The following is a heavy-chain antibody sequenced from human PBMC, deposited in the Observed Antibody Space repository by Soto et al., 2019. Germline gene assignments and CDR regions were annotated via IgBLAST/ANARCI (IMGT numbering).Heavy chain of an antibody. Sequence: ASVKVSCKASAGTSSSYAISWVHQAPGQGPERIGGIIPIFGTATCAQKFQGRVTITADESTSTAYMELSSLRSQATAVYYCARDAIAAPPSHSLQYFDNWGQGTLVTVS. J-gene: IGHJ4*02. V-gene: IGHV1-69*13. D-gene: IGHD6-13*01. CDR2: IIPIFGTA. CDR3: ARDAIAAPPSHSLQYFDN. CDR1: AGTSSSYA.